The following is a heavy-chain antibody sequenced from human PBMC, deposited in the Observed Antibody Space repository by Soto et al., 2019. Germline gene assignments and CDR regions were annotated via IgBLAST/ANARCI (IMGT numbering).Heavy chain of an antibody. D-gene: IGHD5-18*01. CDR1: GYTFNNYG. Sequence: VQLVQSGAEVKKPGASVKVSCKASGYTFNNYGITWVRQVPGKGLEWMGGTTAILGTRDYAQKFQGRMTITSDESTTTSYMELNSLTSDDTAVYYCAAGDSSDTGDHWGQGTLVTVSS. CDR3: AAGDSSDTGDH. V-gene: IGHV1-69*13. J-gene: IGHJ4*02. CDR2: TTAILGTR.